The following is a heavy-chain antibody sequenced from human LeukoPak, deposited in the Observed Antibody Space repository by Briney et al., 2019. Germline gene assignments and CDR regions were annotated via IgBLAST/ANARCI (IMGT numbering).Heavy chain of an antibody. J-gene: IGHJ6*03. CDR1: GYTLTELS. D-gene: IGHD6-13*01. V-gene: IGHV1-46*01. CDR2: INPSGGST. CDR3: ARGEQLVLRKRTTPKTYYMDV. Sequence: ASVKVSCKVSGYTLTELSMHWVRQAPGQGLEWMGIINPSGGSTSYAQKFQGRVTMTRDTSTSTVYMELSSLRSEDTAVYYCARGEQLVLRKRTTPKTYYMDVWGKGTTVTVSS.